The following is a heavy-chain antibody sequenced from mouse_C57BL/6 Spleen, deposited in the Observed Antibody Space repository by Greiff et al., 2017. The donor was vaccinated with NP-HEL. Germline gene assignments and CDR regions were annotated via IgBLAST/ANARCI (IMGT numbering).Heavy chain of an antibody. CDR3: ARSPHYYGSSYDWYFDV. V-gene: IGHV1-19*01. CDR2: INPYNGGT. Sequence: EVQLQQSVPVLVKPGASVKMSCKASGYTFTDYYMNWVKQSHGKSLEWIGVINPYNGGTSYNQKFKGKATLTVDKSSSTAYMELNSLTSEDSAVYYCARSPHYYGSSYDWYFDVWGTGTTVTVSS. J-gene: IGHJ1*03. D-gene: IGHD1-1*01. CDR1: GYTFTDYY.